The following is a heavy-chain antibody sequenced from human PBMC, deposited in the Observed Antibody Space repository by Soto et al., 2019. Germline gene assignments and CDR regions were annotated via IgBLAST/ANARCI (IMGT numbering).Heavy chain of an antibody. D-gene: IGHD5-18*01. CDR1: GGSLSSYY. CDR3: APVPAGSRDTAMVSVFDY. V-gene: IGHV4-59*01. J-gene: IGHJ4*02. CDR2: IYNSGST. Sequence: PSETLSLPCTVCGGSLSSYYWSWMRQPPGKGLELSANIYNSGSTNYNPSLKSRVTMSVDTSKNQFSLRLSSLTAADTAVYYCAPVPAGSRDTAMVSVFDYWGQRILVTFSS.